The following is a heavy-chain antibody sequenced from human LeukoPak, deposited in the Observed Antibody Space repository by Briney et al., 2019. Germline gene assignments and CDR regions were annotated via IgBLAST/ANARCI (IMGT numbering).Heavy chain of an antibody. J-gene: IGHJ4*02. CDR1: GFTFSDYY. V-gene: IGHV3-11*05. CDR3: ARVRQSGSPLDY. Sequence: PGGSLRLSCAASGFTFSDYYMIWIRQAPGKGLEWVSYISKSGGDTNYADSVKGRFTISRDNAKNSLYLQMNSLRAEDTAVYYSARVRQSGSPLDYWGQGTLVTVSS. CDR2: ISKSGGDT. D-gene: IGHD1-26*01.